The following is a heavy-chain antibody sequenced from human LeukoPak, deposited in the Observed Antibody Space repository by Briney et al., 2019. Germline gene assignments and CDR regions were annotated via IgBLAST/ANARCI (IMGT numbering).Heavy chain of an antibody. CDR3: ARAEVLLSYGHNKHCLDV. D-gene: IGHD3-10*01. V-gene: IGHV1-3*01. Sequence: AASVKVSCKASGYTFTNYAIHWVRQAPGQSLEWMGQINGGLENTKYSQRFLGRVTITRDISANTAYMELSSLTSEDTAVYYCARAEVLLSYGHNKHCLDVWGQGTTVTVSS. CDR2: INGGLENT. CDR1: GYTFTNYA. J-gene: IGHJ6*02.